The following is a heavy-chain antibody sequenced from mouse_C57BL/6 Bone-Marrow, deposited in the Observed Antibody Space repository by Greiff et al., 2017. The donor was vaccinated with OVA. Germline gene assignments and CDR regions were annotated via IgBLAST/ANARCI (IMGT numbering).Heavy chain of an antibody. J-gene: IGHJ4*01. CDR3: VRLAFYAMDY. Sequence: EVMLVESGGGLVQPQGSLKLSCAASGFSFNTYAMNWVRQAPGKGLEWVARIRSKSNNYATYYADSVKDRLTISRDDSESMLYLQMNNLKTEDTAMYYCVRLAFYAMDYWGQGTSVTVSS. CDR2: IRSKSNNYAT. CDR1: GFSFNTYA. V-gene: IGHV10-1*01.